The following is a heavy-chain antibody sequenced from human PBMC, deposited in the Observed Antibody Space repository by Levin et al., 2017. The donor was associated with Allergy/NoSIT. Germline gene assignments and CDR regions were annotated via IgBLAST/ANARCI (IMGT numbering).Heavy chain of an antibody. J-gene: IGHJ4*02. CDR1: GFTFSSYA. V-gene: IGHV3-30-3*01. CDR3: ARVGLVRIAVAGYFDY. D-gene: IGHD6-19*01. CDR2: ISYDGSNK. Sequence: RGESLKISCAASGFTFSSYAMHWVRQAPGKGLEWVAVISYDGSNKYYADSVKGRFTISRDNSKNTLYLQMNSLRAEDTAVYYCARVGLVRIAVAGYFDYWGQGTLVTVSS.